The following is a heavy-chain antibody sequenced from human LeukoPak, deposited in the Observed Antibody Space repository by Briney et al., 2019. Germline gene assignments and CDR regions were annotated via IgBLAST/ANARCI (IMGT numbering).Heavy chain of an antibody. V-gene: IGHV4-30-4*01. J-gene: IGHJ3*02. Sequence: SETLSLTCSVSGGSFSSGAYYWSWIRQPPGKGLEWIGYIYKSGYTDYNPSLKSRATISLDTSKNQLSLKMSSVTAADTAVYFCARTILVVPAAMVYGAYDIWGRGTRVTVSS. CDR3: ARTILVVPAAMVYGAYDI. D-gene: IGHD2-2*01. CDR1: GGSFSSGAYY. CDR2: IYKSGYT.